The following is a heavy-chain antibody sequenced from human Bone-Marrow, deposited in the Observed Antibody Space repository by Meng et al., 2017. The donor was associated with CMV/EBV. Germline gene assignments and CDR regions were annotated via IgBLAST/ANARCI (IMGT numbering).Heavy chain of an antibody. D-gene: IGHD5-18*01. CDR1: GYTFTGYY. CDR3: ARGGYSYGPSYYYYYGMDV. CDR2: INPNSGGT. V-gene: IGHV1-2*02. Sequence: ASVKVSCKASGYTFTGYYMHWVRQAPGQGLEWMGWINPNSGGTNYAQKFQGRVTMTRDTSISTAYMELRRLRSDDTAVDYCARGGYSYGPSYYYYYGMDVWGQGTTITVSS. J-gene: IGHJ6*02.